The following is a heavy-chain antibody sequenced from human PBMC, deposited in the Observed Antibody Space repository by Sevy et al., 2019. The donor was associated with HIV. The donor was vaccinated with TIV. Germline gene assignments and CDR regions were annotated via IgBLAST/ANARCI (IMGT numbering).Heavy chain of an antibody. D-gene: IGHD2-8*02. CDR1: KFTVSNNY. Sequence: GGSLRLSCAVSKFTVSNNYMTWVRQAPGKGLEWVATFYDSGAAYYAVSVKGRFTVSRDNSKNTLYLQMNSLRAEDTAVYYCARTVVLVDGPRNWLDTSGQGTLVTVSS. CDR2: FYDSGAA. J-gene: IGHJ5*02. V-gene: IGHV3-53*01. CDR3: ARTVVLVDGPRNWLDT.